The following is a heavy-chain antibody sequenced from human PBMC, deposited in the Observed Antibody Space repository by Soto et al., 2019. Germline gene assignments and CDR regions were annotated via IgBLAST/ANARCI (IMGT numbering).Heavy chain of an antibody. CDR1: GFIFSGSV. CDR2: IRSKADSYAT. Sequence: EVQLVESGGGLVQPGGSLKLSCAASGFIFSGSVMHWVRQASGKGLEWVGRIRSKADSYATTYAASVRGRFTISRDDSKNTAYLQMNSLKTEDTAMYYCTGLDDAFDIWGQGTMVTVSS. V-gene: IGHV3-73*02. J-gene: IGHJ3*02. CDR3: TGLDDAFDI.